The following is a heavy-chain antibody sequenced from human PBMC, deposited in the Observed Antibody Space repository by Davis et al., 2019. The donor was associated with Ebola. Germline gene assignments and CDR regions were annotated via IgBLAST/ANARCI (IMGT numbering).Heavy chain of an antibody. D-gene: IGHD3-10*01. CDR1: GFTFSTYS. CDR3: ARIVYGAGSYLDY. Sequence: GGSLRLSCAASGFTFSTYSLYWVRQAPGKGLEWISYITSSSSTIYYADSVKGRFTISRDNAKNSLYLQMNSLRDEDTAVYYCARIVYGAGSYLDYWGQGTLVAVSS. J-gene: IGHJ4*01. V-gene: IGHV3-48*02. CDR2: ITSSSSTI.